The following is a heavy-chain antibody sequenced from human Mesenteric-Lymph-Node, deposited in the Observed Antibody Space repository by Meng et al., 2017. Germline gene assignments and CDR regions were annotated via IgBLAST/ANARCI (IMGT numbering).Heavy chain of an antibody. D-gene: IGHD6-19*01. V-gene: IGHV3-21*01. CDR2: MSSSSSRI. J-gene: IGHJ6*02. CDR1: GFTFSGYG. Sequence: GGFLRLSCAASGFTFSGYGMNWVRQPPGKGLEWVSSMSSSSSRIYYAASLKGRFTISRDNAKNSLYLQMNSLRAEDTAVYYCARDSSGWYLDYYGMDVWGQGTTVTVSS. CDR3: ARDSSGWYLDYYGMDV.